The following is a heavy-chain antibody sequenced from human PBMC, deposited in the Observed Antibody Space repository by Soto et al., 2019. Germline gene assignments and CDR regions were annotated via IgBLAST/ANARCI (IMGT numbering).Heavy chain of an antibody. CDR1: GFTFSSYA. V-gene: IGHV3-30-3*01. D-gene: IGHD6-19*01. CDR3: SRGLTWVGSGHVVP. J-gene: IGHJ5*02. Sequence: QVQLVESGGGVVQPGRSLRLSCAASGFTFSSYAMHWVRQAPGKGLEWVAVISYDGSNKYYADSVKGRFTISRDNSKNTLYLQMNSLRAEDTAVYYCSRGLTWVGSGHVVPWGQGTLVTVSS. CDR2: ISYDGSNK.